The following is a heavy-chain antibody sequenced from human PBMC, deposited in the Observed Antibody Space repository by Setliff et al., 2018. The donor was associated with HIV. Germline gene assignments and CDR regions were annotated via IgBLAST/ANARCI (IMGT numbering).Heavy chain of an antibody. CDR2: INTDGSGI. J-gene: IGHJ4*02. CDR1: GFTFSSYW. Sequence: GALRLSCAASGFTFSSYWMHWVRRVPGEGLVWVSRINTDGSGISYAYSVKGRFTTSRDNAKSTMYLQMNSLRVEDTAVYYCAKDLHVAAADYWGQGTLVTVSS. D-gene: IGHD6-13*01. V-gene: IGHV3-74*01. CDR3: AKDLHVAAADY.